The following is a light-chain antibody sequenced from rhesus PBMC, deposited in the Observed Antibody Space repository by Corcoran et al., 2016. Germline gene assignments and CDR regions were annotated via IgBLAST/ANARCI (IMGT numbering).Light chain of an antibody. CDR2: KAS. V-gene: IGKV1-43*02. CDR1: QGISTY. Sequence: DIQMTQSPSSLSASVGDRVTITCRASQGISTYLNWYQPKPGKAPKRLIYKASSLESGVPSRFRGSGSGTDFTLTISSLQPEDFATYYCLQYNSDPLTFGGGTKVELK. CDR3: LQYNSDPLT. J-gene: IGKJ4*01.